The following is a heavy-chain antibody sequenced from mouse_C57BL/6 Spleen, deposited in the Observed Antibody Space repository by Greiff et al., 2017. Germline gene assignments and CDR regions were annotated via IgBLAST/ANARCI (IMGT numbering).Heavy chain of an antibody. CDR3: AGERGYGNYAMDY. D-gene: IGHD2-1*01. V-gene: IGHV2-6*03. CDR1: GFSLTSYG. CDR2: IWSDGST. Sequence: QVHVKQSGPGLVAPSQSLSITCTVSGFSLTSYGVHWVRQPPGKGLEWLVVIWSDGSTTYNSALKSRLSISKDNSKSQVVLKMNSLQTDDTAMYYCAGERGYGNYAMDYWGQGTSVTVSS. J-gene: IGHJ4*01.